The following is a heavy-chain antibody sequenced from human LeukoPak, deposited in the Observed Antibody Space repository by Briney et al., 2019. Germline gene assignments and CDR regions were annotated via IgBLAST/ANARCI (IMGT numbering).Heavy chain of an antibody. V-gene: IGHV5-51*01. CDR3: ARFEVNYEDNRSYYYFDY. CDR2: IYPDDSDI. J-gene: IGHJ4*02. CDR1: GYPFDNYW. D-gene: IGHD3-10*01. Sequence: ESLKISCRVSGYPFDNYWIGWVRQVSGKGLEWMGIIYPDDSDIKYSPSFQGQVTFSVDKSINTAYLQWSRLKASDTAMYYCARFEVNYEDNRSYYYFDYWGQGTLVTVSS.